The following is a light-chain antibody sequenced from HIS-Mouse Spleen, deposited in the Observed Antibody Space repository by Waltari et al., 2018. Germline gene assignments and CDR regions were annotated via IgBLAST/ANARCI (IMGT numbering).Light chain of an antibody. CDR3: SSYTSSSTLV. Sequence: QSALTQPPSVSGSPGQSVTISCTGTSSDVGSYNRVSWYQQPPGTAPKLMIYEVRNRPSGVPDRFSGSKSGNTASLTISGLQAEDEADYYCSSYTSSSTLVFGGGTKLTVL. CDR2: EVR. CDR1: SSDVGSYNR. V-gene: IGLV2-18*02. J-gene: IGLJ2*01.